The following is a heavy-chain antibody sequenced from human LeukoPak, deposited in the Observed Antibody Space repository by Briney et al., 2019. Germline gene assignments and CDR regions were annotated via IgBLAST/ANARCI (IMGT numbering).Heavy chain of an antibody. D-gene: IGHD3-22*01. Sequence: PSQTLSLTCTVSGGSISCGDYYWSWIRQPPGKGLEWIGYIYYSGSTYYNPSLKSRVTISVDTSKNQFSLKLSSVTAADTAVYYCARIPYYYDSSLVQHDIWGQGTMVTVSS. V-gene: IGHV4-30-4*01. CDR3: ARIPYYYDSSLVQHDI. CDR1: GGSISCGDYY. CDR2: IYYSGST. J-gene: IGHJ3*02.